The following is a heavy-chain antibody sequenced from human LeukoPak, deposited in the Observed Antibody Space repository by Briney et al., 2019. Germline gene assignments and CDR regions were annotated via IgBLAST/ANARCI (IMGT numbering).Heavy chain of an antibody. V-gene: IGHV2-5*01. Sequence: SGPTLVNPTQTLTLTCTFSGFSLSTSGVGVGWIRQPPGKALEWLALIYWNDDKRYSPSLKSRLTITKDTSKNQVVLTMTNMDPVDTATYYCAHRERDPTIFGVVNGFDYWGQGTLVTVSS. CDR2: IYWNDDK. CDR3: AHRERDPTIFGVVNGFDY. CDR1: GFSLSTSGVG. D-gene: IGHD3-3*01. J-gene: IGHJ4*02.